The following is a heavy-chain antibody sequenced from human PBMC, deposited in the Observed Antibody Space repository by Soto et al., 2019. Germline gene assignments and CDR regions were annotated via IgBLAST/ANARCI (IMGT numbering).Heavy chain of an antibody. Sequence: ASFQVSCKASGYTFSGYYMHWARQAPGQGLEWMGWINPNSGGTNYAQKFQGWVTMTRDTSISTAYMELSRLRSDDTAVYYCARDSIPGYSSGWSWGQGTLVTVSS. CDR1: GYTFSGYY. CDR2: INPNSGGT. J-gene: IGHJ5*02. CDR3: ARDSIPGYSSGWS. V-gene: IGHV1-2*04. D-gene: IGHD6-19*01.